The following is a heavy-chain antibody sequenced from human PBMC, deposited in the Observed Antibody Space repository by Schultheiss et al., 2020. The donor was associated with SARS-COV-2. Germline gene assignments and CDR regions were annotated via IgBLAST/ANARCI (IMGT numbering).Heavy chain of an antibody. D-gene: IGHD2-2*01. CDR1: GGSFSGYY. Sequence: GSLRLSWAVYGGSFSGYYWSWIRQPPGKGLEWIGEINHSGSTNYNPSLKSRVTISVDTSKNQFSLKLSSVTAADTAVYYCARLPKSVVVPPLDVWGKGTTVTVSS. CDR3: ARLPKSVVVPPLDV. J-gene: IGHJ6*04. V-gene: IGHV4-34*01. CDR2: INHSGST.